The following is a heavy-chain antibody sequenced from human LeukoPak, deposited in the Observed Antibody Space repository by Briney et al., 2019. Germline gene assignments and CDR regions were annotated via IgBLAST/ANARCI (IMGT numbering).Heavy chain of an antibody. J-gene: IGHJ4*02. V-gene: IGHV4-59*01. CDR3: ARSQWPPRFDY. Sequence: SETLSLTCTVSGGSISGYYRTWIRQPPGKGLEWIGFIYYRGSTNYNSSLKSRVTMSVDASKSQFSLQLRSVTAADTAVYYCARSQWPPRFDYWGQGILVTVSS. CDR2: IYYRGST. CDR1: GGSISGYY. D-gene: IGHD6-19*01.